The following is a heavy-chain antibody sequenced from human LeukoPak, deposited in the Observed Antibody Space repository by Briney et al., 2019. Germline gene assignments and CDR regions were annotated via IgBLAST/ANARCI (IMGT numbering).Heavy chain of an antibody. D-gene: IGHD6-13*01. J-gene: IGHJ5*02. CDR2: IHIYRGNT. V-gene: IGHV1-18*01. CDR3: ARDVGITVADSFDP. Sequence: ASVKVSCKASGYSSTNYGISWVRQAPGQGLEWMGWIHIYRGNTNYAQKFQGRDTMTTDTSTSTVYMEVRGLRSDDTAMYYCARDVGITVADSFDPWGQGTLVTVSS. CDR1: GYSSTNYG.